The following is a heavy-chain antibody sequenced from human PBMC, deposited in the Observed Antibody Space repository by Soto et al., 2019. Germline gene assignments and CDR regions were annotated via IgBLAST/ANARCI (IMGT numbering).Heavy chain of an antibody. Sequence: GGSLRLSCAASGFTFSGSAMHWVRQASGKGLEWVGRIRSKANNYATAYAASVKGRFTISRDDSKNTAYLQMNSLKTEDTAVYYCTRHLPLYDSSGYHYYFDYWGQGTLVTVSS. J-gene: IGHJ4*02. CDR2: IRSKANNYAT. CDR1: GFTFSGSA. D-gene: IGHD3-22*01. V-gene: IGHV3-73*01. CDR3: TRHLPLYDSSGYHYYFDY.